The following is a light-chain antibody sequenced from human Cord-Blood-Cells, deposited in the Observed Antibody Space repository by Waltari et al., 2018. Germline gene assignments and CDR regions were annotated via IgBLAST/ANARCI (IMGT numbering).Light chain of an antibody. V-gene: IGLV2-14*01. CDR3: SSYTSSSTYV. Sequence: QSALTQPASVSGSPGRSITIYCTGTSSDVGGYHYVSWYHQHPGKAPKLMIYEVSNRPSGVSNRFSGSKSGNTASLTISGLQAEDEADYYCSSYTSSSTYVFGTGTKVTVL. CDR1: SSDVGGYHY. CDR2: EVS. J-gene: IGLJ1*01.